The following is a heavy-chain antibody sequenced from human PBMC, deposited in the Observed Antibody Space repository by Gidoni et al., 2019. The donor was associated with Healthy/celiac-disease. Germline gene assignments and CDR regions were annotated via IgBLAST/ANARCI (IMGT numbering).Heavy chain of an antibody. J-gene: IGHJ4*02. D-gene: IGHD3-3*01. V-gene: IGHV3-23*01. CDR2: ISGSGGST. Sequence: EVQLLESGVGLVQPGGSLRLPWTASGFTFSSYAMSWVRQAPGKGLEWVSAISGSGGSTYYADSVKGRFTISRDNSKNTLYLQMNSLRAEDTAVYYCAKDRLEIDWGQGTLVTVSS. CDR3: AKDRLEID. CDR1: GFTFSSYA.